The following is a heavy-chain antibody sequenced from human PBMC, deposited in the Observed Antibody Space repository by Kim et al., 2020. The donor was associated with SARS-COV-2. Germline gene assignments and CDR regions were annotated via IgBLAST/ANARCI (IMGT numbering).Heavy chain of an antibody. Sequence: GSTYYARSVKGRFTISRDSSTNTVFLQMISLRAEDTAVYYCTGLGGNSNLGPGALVTVSS. CDR3: TGLGGNSN. J-gene: IGHJ4*02. CDR2: GST. D-gene: IGHD3-16*01. V-gene: IGHV3-23*01.